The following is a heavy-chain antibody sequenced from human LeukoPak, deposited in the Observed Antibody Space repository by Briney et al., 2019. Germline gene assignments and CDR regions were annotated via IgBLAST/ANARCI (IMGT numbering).Heavy chain of an antibody. CDR3: ARVSHWFDS. J-gene: IGHJ5*01. CDR1: GGSIGSDF. V-gene: IGHV4-59*01. CDR2: INYSGSS. Sequence: SETLSLTCTVSGGSIGSDFWSWIRQPPGKGLEWVGFINYSGSSNYNPSLKSRVTMSVDTSKNQFSLKLSSVTAGDTTVYYCARVSHWFDSWGQGTLVTVSS.